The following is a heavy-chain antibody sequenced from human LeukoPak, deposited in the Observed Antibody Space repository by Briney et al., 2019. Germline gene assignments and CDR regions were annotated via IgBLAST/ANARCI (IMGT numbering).Heavy chain of an antibody. V-gene: IGHV3-23*01. Sequence: GGSLRLSCAASGFTFSTYTMSWVRQAPGKGLERVSTIRNSGSGTYYADSVKGRFTISRDDSRNTLYLQMNSLRAEDTAVYYCAKDMIVLGFASDFDYWGQGTLVTVSS. CDR3: AKDMIVLGFASDFDY. D-gene: IGHD3-22*01. CDR2: IRNSGSGT. J-gene: IGHJ4*02. CDR1: GFTFSTYT.